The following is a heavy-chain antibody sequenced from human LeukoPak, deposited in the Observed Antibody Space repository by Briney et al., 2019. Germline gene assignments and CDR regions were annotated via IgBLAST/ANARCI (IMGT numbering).Heavy chain of an antibody. J-gene: IGHJ4*02. V-gene: IGHV4-59*01. CDR1: GGSISSYY. Sequence: SETLSLTCTVSGGSISSYYWSWIRQPPGKGLEWIGYIYYSGSTNYNPSLKSRVTISVDTSKNQFSLKLSSVTAADTAVYYCARARSDDYVWGSYGLRGYYFDSGGQGTLVTVSS. CDR3: ARARSDDYVWGSYGLRGYYFDS. D-gene: IGHD3-16*01. CDR2: IYYSGST.